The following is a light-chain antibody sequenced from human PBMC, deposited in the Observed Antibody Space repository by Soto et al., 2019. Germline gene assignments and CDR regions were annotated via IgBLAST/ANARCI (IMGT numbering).Light chain of an antibody. CDR2: EDY. Sequence: QSVLTQPPSVSAAPGQTVTISCSGSSSNIGNNYVSWYQQLPGTAPKLLIYEDYKRPSGIPDRFSGSKSGTSATLGITGLQTGDEADYYCGTWDSSLSALVLFGGGTKVTVL. V-gene: IGLV1-51*02. J-gene: IGLJ2*01. CDR1: SSNIGNNY. CDR3: GTWDSSLSALVL.